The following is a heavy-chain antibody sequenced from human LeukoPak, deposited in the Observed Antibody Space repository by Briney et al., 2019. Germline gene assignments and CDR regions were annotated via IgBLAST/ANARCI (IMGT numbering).Heavy chain of an antibody. CDR3: SNFKSLAGTYYFDS. J-gene: IGHJ4*02. CDR2: VSRDGTNT. Sequence: GGSLRLSCTASGFTFSNYWMHWVRQAPGKGLVWVSRVSRDGTNTNYADSVKGRLTISRDNSKNTLYLQMNNLRAEDTAVYYCSNFKSLAGTYYFDSWGQGTLVSVSS. D-gene: IGHD2-21*01. CDR1: GFTFSNYW. V-gene: IGHV3-74*01.